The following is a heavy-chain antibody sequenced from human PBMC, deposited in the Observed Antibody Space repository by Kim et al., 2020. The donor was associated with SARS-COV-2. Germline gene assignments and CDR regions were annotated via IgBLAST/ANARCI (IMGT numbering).Heavy chain of an antibody. D-gene: IGHD6-19*01. CDR1: GGSISATNYY. CDR2: IYYSGIT. J-gene: IGHJ4*02. V-gene: IGHV4-39*01. CDR3: ARHGAIHYSSGIFDY. Sequence: SETLSLTCTVSGGSISATNYYWGWIRQPPGKGLEWIVSIYYSGITYYNPSLKSRVTISLDTSKNHFSLRLSSVTAAATAVYYCARHGAIHYSSGIFDYWGQGTLVTVSS.